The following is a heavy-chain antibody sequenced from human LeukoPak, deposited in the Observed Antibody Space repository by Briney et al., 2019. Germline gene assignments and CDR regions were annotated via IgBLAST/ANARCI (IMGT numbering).Heavy chain of an antibody. V-gene: IGHV1-69*04. D-gene: IGHD3-22*01. CDR1: GGTFSSYA. CDR3: ARDDTLDYYDSSGYYSDVFDY. J-gene: IGHJ4*02. CDR2: IIPILGIA. Sequence: GASVKVSCKASGGTFSSYAISWVRQAPGQGLEWMGRIIPILGIANYAQKFQGRVTITADKSTSTAYMELSSLRSEDTAVYYCARDDTLDYYDSSGYYSDVFDYWGQGTLVTVSS.